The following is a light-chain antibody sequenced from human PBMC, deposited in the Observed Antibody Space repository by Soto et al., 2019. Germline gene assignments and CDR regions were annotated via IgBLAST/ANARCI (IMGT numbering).Light chain of an antibody. CDR3: QQLSRYPLT. CDR2: SAS. Sequence: DIQLTQSPSFLSASVGDTVTITCRASQALSNYLAWYQQKPGKAPDLLIYSASTLQGGVPSRFSGSGSETEFSLTIRALQPEDFATYYCQQLSRYPLTFGGGTTVDI. V-gene: IGKV1-9*01. CDR1: QALSNY. J-gene: IGKJ4*01.